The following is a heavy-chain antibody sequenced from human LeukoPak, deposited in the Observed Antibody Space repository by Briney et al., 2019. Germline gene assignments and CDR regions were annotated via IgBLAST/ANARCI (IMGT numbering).Heavy chain of an antibody. Sequence: PGGSLRLSCAASGFTFSNYAMTWVRQAPGRALEWVGLIKSTPDGGTTHYAAPVRGRFTVSRDDSKNTLFLQMNSLKTEDTAVYYCTTSSWGNPVSWGQGTLVTVSS. CDR1: GFTFSNYA. J-gene: IGHJ5*02. CDR3: TTSSWGNPVS. D-gene: IGHD3-16*01. CDR2: IKSTPDGGTT. V-gene: IGHV3-15*01.